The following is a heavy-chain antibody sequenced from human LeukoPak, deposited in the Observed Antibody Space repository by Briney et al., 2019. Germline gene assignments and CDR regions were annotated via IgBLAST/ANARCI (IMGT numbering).Heavy chain of an antibody. Sequence: SSETLSLTCTVSGGSISSGGYYWRWIRQHPGKGLEWIGYIYYSGSTYYNPSLKSRVTISVDTSKNQFSLKLSYVTAADTAVYYCAREGAYDTTYYFDYWGQGTLVTVSS. V-gene: IGHV4-30-4*08. CDR3: AREGAYDTTYYFDY. D-gene: IGHD3-3*01. CDR1: GGSISSGGYY. J-gene: IGHJ4*02. CDR2: IYYSGST.